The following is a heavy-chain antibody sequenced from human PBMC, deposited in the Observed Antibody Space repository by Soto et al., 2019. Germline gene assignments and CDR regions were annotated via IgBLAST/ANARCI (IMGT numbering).Heavy chain of an antibody. CDR3: TRGYCTSNSCHYYYDY. J-gene: IGHJ4*02. V-gene: IGHV4-34*01. CDR1: GGSFSGYY. CDR2: INHSGST. D-gene: IGHD2-2*01. Sequence: KSSETLSLTCAVYGGSFSGYYWSWIRQTPGKGLEWIGEINHSGSTNYNPSLKSRVTISVDTSKNLFSLKLSSVAAADTAVYYCTRGYCTSNSCHYYYDYWGQGTPVTVS.